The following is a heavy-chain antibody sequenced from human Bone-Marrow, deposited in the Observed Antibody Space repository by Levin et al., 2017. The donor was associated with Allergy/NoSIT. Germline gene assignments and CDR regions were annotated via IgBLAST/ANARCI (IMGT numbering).Heavy chain of an antibody. CDR3: ARPPYGGSWHDFDY. D-gene: IGHD6-13*01. Sequence: PGGSLRLSCAASGFTFSTYSMNWVRQAPGKGLEWVSYISSSSSNTYYADSVKGRFTISRDNAKNSVYLQMNSLRDEDTAVYYCARPPYGGSWHDFDYWGQGTLVTVSS. CDR2: ISSSSSNT. V-gene: IGHV3-48*02. J-gene: IGHJ4*02. CDR1: GFTFSTYS.